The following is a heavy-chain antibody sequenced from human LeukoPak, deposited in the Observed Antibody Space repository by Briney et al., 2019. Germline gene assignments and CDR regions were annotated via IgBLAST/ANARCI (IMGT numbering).Heavy chain of an antibody. CDR1: GFTFSSYA. D-gene: IGHD3/OR15-3a*01. V-gene: IGHV3-30-3*01. CDR3: VREGPRGLAFDI. J-gene: IGHJ3*02. CDR2: ISYDGSNK. Sequence: GGSLRLSCAASGFTFSSYAMHWVRQAPGKGLEWVAVISYDGSNKYYADSVKGRFTISRDNSKNTLYLQMNGLRVEDTAVHYCVREGPRGLAFDIWGQGTM.